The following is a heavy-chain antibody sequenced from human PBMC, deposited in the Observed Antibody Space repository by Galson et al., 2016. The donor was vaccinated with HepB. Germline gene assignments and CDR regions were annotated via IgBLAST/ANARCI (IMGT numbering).Heavy chain of an antibody. CDR2: IYYSGST. Sequence: TLSLTCTVSGGSISSGSYYWTWIRQHPGKGLEWIGYIYYSGSTYYNPSLKSRVTISVDTSKNQFFLKLSSVTAADTAVYYCARGPLYSSSWYGGYYFDYWGQGTLVTVSS. V-gene: IGHV4-31*03. J-gene: IGHJ4*02. D-gene: IGHD6-13*01. CDR1: GGSISSGSYY. CDR3: ARGPLYSSSWYGGYYFDY.